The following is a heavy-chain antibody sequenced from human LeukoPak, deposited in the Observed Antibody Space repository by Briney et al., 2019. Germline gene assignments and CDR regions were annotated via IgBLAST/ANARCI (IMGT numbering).Heavy chain of an antibody. CDR1: GGXISSYY. D-gene: IGHD5-24*01. J-gene: IGHJ5*02. CDR3: ARGDGYNYYRWFDP. CDR2: IYTSGST. Sequence: SETLSLTCTVSGGXISSYYXSWIRQPXXXXXXXXXXIYTSGSTNYNPSLKSRVTMSVDTSKNQFYLKLSSVTAADTAVYYCARGDGYNYYRWFDPWGQGTLVTVSS. V-gene: IGHV4-4*07.